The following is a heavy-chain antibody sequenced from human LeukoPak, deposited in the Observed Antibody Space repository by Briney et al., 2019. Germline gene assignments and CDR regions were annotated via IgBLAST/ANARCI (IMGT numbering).Heavy chain of an antibody. J-gene: IGHJ5*02. CDR2: MNPNSGNT. Sequence: ASVKVSCKASGYTFTSYDINWVRQATGQGLEWMGWMNPNSGNTGYAQKFQGRVTITRNTSISTAYMELSSLRSEDTAGYYCARALRITMVRGVIYWFDPWGQGTLVTVSS. D-gene: IGHD3-10*01. CDR1: GYTFTSYD. V-gene: IGHV1-8*03. CDR3: ARALRITMVRGVIYWFDP.